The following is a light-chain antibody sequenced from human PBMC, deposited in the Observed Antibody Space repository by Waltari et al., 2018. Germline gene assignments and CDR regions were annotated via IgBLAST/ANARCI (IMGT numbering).Light chain of an antibody. Sequence: QSVLTQPPSTSGTPGQRVTISCSGSSSNVGPNYVSWYQQLPGTAPTLLIYNNKRRPSGVPDRCSGSKSGTSASLAISGLQSEDEADYYCAAWDDSLNAWMFGGGTKLTVL. CDR1: SSNVGPNY. CDR3: AAWDDSLNAWM. V-gene: IGLV1-44*01. CDR2: NNK. J-gene: IGLJ3*02.